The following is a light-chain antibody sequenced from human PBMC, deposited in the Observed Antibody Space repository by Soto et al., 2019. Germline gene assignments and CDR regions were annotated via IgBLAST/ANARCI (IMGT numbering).Light chain of an antibody. V-gene: IGKV3-20*01. Sequence: EVVLTQSPGTLSLSLGERATLSCRASENVSNNYLAWYQQQPGQAPSLLNFGSSARAAGGPDRFSGSGSWRDFILTISSLEPEDFSAYYCQQYGSSPPYTFGQGTKLEIK. CDR2: GSS. CDR1: ENVSNNY. CDR3: QQYGSSPPYT. J-gene: IGKJ2*01.